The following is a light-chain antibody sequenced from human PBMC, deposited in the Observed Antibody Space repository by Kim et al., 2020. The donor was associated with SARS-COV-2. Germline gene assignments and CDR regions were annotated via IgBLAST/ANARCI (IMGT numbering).Light chain of an antibody. CDR2: GKY. Sequence: SSELTQDPAVSVALGQTVRLTCQGDSPRNYYATWYQQRTGKAPVLVLYGKYNRPSGLPDRFSGSASGNTASLTITGAQAEDEADYYCNSRDSSGDHVVFG. CDR1: SPRNYY. CDR3: NSRDSSGDHVV. V-gene: IGLV3-19*01. J-gene: IGLJ3*02.